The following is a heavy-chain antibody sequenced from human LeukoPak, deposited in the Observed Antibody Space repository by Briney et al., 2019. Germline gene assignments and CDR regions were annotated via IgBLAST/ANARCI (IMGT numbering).Heavy chain of an antibody. CDR3: ASPSSGQSFDI. CDR2: IYTGGNT. CDR1: GFIVSSNY. J-gene: IGHJ3*02. V-gene: IGHV3-53*01. Sequence: GGSLRLSCAASGFIVSSNYMNWVRQAPGKGLEWVSVIYTGGNTYYADSVKGRFTISRDNSKNTLYLQMHSLGAEDTAVYYCASPSSGQSFDIWGQGTMVTVSS. D-gene: IGHD6-19*01.